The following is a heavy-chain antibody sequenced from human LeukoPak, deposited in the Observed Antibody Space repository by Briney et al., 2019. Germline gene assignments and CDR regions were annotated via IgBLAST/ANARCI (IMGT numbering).Heavy chain of an antibody. D-gene: IGHD2-15*01. V-gene: IGHV3-30-3*01. Sequence: GSLRLSCAASGFTFSSYAMHWVRQAPGKGLEWVAVISYDGSNKYYADSVKGRFTISRDNSKNTLYLQMDSLRAEDTAVYYCARDREDTSRFVPGPGYYYYGMDVWGQGTTVTVSS. CDR2: ISYDGSNK. CDR3: ARDREDTSRFVPGPGYYYYGMDV. CDR1: GFTFSSYA. J-gene: IGHJ6*02.